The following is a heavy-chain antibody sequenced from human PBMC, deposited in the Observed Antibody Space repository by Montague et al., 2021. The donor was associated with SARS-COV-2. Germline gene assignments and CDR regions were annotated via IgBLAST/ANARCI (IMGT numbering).Heavy chain of an antibody. CDR3: AKSAWGVTDAFDI. J-gene: IGHJ3*02. CDR2: IYSGGSST. V-gene: IGHV3-23*03. Sequence: SLRLSCAASAFAFSSYATSWVRQAPGKGLEWVSAIYSGGSSTFYADSVKGRFTISRDNSKNTLYLQMNSLRAEDTAVYYCAKSAWGVTDAFDIWGQGTMVTVSS. CDR1: AFAFSSYA. D-gene: IGHD1-26*01.